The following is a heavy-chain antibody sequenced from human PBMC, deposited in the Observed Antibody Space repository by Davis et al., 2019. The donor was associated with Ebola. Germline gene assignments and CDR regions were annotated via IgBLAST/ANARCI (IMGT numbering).Heavy chain of an antibody. D-gene: IGHD6-6*01. Sequence: SETLSLTCAVYGASFTDYYWSWIRQAPGRGLEWIGEINHSGNTNFNASLKGRVTISVDTSKNQISLKLSSLTAADTAVYYCAGLVAGRVDSWGQGTRVTVSS. CDR2: INHSGNT. J-gene: IGHJ4*02. CDR1: GASFTDYY. CDR3: AGLVAGRVDS. V-gene: IGHV4-34*01.